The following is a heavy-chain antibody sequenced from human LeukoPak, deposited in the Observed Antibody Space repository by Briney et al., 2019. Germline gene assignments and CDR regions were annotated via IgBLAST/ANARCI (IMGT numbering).Heavy chain of an antibody. CDR1: GGSISTYY. CDR3: ARVGDWNDLVY. CDR2: IHYSGTT. D-gene: IGHD1-1*01. J-gene: IGHJ4*02. V-gene: IGHV4-59*01. Sequence: PSETLSLTSTVSGGSISTYYWSWIRQSPGKGLEWIGYIHYSGTTNYNPSLKSRVTMLLDTSKNQFSLRLTSVTAADTAVYYCARVGDWNDLVYWGQGIRVTVSS.